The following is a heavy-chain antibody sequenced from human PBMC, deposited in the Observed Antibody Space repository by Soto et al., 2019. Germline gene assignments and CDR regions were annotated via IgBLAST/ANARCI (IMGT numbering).Heavy chain of an antibody. Sequence: TLSLTCTVSGGSISSGGYYWSWIRQHPGKGLEWIGYIYYSGSTYYNPSLKSRVTISVDTSKNQFSLKLSSVTAADTAVYYCARTDPNDAFDIWGQGTMDTVSS. J-gene: IGHJ3*02. CDR1: GGSISSGGYY. CDR2: IYYSGST. V-gene: IGHV4-31*03. CDR3: ARTDPNDAFDI.